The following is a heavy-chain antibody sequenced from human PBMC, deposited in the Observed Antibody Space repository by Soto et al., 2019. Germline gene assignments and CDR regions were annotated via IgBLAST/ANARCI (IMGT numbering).Heavy chain of an antibody. V-gene: IGHV1-18*01. CDR1: GYTFTSYG. Sequence: QVQLVQSGAEVKKPGASVKVSCKASGYTFTSYGTSWVRQAPGQGLEWMGWISAYNGNTNYAQKLQGRVTMTTDTSTSTAYMELRSLRSDDTAVYYCARDKRRIVVVVAATHDAFDIWGQGTMVTVSS. J-gene: IGHJ3*02. CDR2: ISAYNGNT. D-gene: IGHD2-15*01. CDR3: ARDKRRIVVVVAATHDAFDI.